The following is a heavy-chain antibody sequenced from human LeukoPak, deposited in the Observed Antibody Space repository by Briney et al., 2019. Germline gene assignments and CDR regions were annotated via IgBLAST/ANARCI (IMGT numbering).Heavy chain of an antibody. CDR3: SRDPPYSSSWESIDY. CDR1: GYTFTSYG. V-gene: IGHV1-18*01. Sequence: ASVKVSCKAYGYTFTSYGINWLRQAPGQGPEWMGWISAYNGNTKYAQNLQGRVTMTTDISTSTAYMELRSLRSDDTAVYYCSRDPPYSSSWESIDYWGQGTLVTVSS. D-gene: IGHD6-13*01. CDR2: ISAYNGNT. J-gene: IGHJ4*02.